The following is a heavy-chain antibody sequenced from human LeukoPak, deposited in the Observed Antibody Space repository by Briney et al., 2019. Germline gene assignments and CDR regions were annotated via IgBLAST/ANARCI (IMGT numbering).Heavy chain of an antibody. CDR3: ARVWSSIVGATYYFDY. CDR1: GGTFSSYA. Sequence: VASVKVSCKASGGTFSSYAISWVRQAPGQGLEWMGRIIPILGIANYAQKFQGRVTITADKSTSTAYMELSSLRSEDTAVYYCARVWSSIVGATYYFDYWGQGTLVTVSS. J-gene: IGHJ4*02. V-gene: IGHV1-69*04. D-gene: IGHD1-26*01. CDR2: IIPILGIA.